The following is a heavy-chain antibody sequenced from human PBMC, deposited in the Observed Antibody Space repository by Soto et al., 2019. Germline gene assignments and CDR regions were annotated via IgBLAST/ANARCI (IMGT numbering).Heavy chain of an antibody. CDR1: GDSVNNKTYY. V-gene: IGHV4-61*01. J-gene: IGHJ4*02. CDR2: VYYSGTT. Sequence: SETLSLTCSVSGDSVNNKTYYWSWIRQPPGKRLEWIGYVYYSGTTYYNPSLKSRVTISVDLSKNQFSLRLSSVTTADTALYYCARTTTVPKAARSRSFFDYWGQGTVVTVSS. CDR3: ARTTTVPKAARSRSFFDY. D-gene: IGHD4-17*01.